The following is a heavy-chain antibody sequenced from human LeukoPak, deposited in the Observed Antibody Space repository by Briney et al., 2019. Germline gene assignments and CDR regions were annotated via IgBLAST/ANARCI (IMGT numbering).Heavy chain of an antibody. Sequence: GGSLRLSCAASGFTFSSYSMNWVRQAPGKGLEWVSYISSSSSTIYYADSVKGRFTISRDNAKNSLYLQMNSLRAEDTAVYYCASTVVVVSGPPGADAFDIWGQGTMVTVSS. D-gene: IGHD2-15*01. J-gene: IGHJ3*02. CDR2: ISSSSSTI. CDR1: GFTFSSYS. CDR3: ASTVVVVSGPPGADAFDI. V-gene: IGHV3-48*04.